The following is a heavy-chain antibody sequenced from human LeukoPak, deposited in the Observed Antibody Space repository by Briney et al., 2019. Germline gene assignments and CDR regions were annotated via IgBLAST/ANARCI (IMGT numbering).Heavy chain of an antibody. CDR1: GFTFDDYA. J-gene: IGHJ4*02. V-gene: IGHV3-9*03. Sequence: GRSLRLSCAASGFTFDDYAMHWVRQAPGKGLEWVSGISWNSGRIGYADSVKGRFTISRDNAKNSLYLQMNSLRAEDMALYYCAKDESSSSDLGHFDQWGQGTLVTVSS. CDR2: ISWNSGRI. D-gene: IGHD6-19*01. CDR3: AKDESSSSDLGHFDQ.